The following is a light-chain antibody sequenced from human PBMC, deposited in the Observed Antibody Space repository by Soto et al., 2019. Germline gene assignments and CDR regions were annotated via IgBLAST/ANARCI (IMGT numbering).Light chain of an antibody. CDR2: SNN. CDR3: AAWDDSLNVYV. Sequence: QSLLTQPPSASGTPGQRVTISCSGSSSNIGSNTVNWYQQLPGTAPKLLIYSNNQRPSGVPDRFSGSKSGTSASLAISGLQSEDEADYYCAAWDDSLNVYVFGTGTKLAVL. V-gene: IGLV1-44*01. CDR1: SSNIGSNT. J-gene: IGLJ1*01.